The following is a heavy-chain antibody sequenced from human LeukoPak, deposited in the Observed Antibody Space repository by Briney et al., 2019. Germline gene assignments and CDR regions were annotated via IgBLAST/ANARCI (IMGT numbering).Heavy chain of an antibody. J-gene: IGHJ6*03. V-gene: IGHV1-18*04. CDR1: GYTFTGHY. D-gene: IGHD4-17*01. CDR2: ISADNGNT. CDR3: ARGGGEYSYYYYYMDV. Sequence: ASVKVSCKASGYTFTGHYMHWVRQAPGQGLEWMGWISADNGNTDYPQKLQGRVTMTTDTSTSTAYMDLRSLRSDDTPVYYFARGGGEYSYYYYYMDVWGKGTTVTISS.